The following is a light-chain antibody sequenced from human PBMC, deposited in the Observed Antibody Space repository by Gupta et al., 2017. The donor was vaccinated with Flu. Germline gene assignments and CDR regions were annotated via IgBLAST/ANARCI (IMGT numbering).Light chain of an antibody. CDR1: SSNIGADYG. CDR3: QSYDSSLSGRV. CDR2: ANS. Sequence: VTISCTGSSSNIGADYGVHWYQQLPGTAPKLLIYANSNRPSGVPDRFSGSKSGTSASLAITGLQAEDEADYFCQSYDSSLSGRVFGGGTKLTVL. V-gene: IGLV1-40*01. J-gene: IGLJ3*02.